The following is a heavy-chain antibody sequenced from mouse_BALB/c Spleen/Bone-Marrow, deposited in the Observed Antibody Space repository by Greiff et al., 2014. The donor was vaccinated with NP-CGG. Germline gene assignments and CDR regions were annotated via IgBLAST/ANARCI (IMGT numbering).Heavy chain of an antibody. CDR2: ISNGGGST. CDR3: ARHGYYGSRAMDY. CDR1: GFTFSSYT. V-gene: IGHV5-12-2*01. Sequence: EVKLVESGGGLVQPGGSLKLSCAASGFTFSSYTMSWVRRTPEKRLEWVAYISNGGGSTYYPDTVKGRFTISRDNAKNTLYLQMSSLKSEDTAMYYCARHGYYGSRAMDYWGQGTSVTVSS. D-gene: IGHD1-1*01. J-gene: IGHJ4*01.